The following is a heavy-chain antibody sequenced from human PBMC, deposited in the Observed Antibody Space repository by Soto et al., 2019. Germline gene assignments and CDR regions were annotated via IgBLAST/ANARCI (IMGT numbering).Heavy chain of an antibody. Sequence: GGSLRLSCAASGFTFSGYVMHWVRQSPGKGLEWVAVIWYDGSNKYYADSVKGRFTISRDNSKNTLYLQMNSLRAEDTAVYYCARVYGSGSYLNWFDPWGQGTLVTVLL. CDR2: IWYDGSNK. D-gene: IGHD3-10*01. V-gene: IGHV3-33*01. CDR1: GFTFSGYV. J-gene: IGHJ5*02. CDR3: ARVYGSGSYLNWFDP.